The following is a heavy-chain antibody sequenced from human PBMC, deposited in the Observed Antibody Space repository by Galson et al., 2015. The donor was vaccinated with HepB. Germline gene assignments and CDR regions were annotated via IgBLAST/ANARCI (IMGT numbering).Heavy chain of an antibody. CDR1: GGSISSLSYY. Sequence: SETLSLTCSVSGGSISSLSYYWVWIRQSPGRGLEWIGSIYYGGTTYYSPSLESRLTMSVDTSKNHFSLRLSSVTAADTAVYYCARGRPRVVVAATRWFDPWGQGTLVTVSS. D-gene: IGHD2-15*01. J-gene: IGHJ5*02. CDR2: IYYGGTT. CDR3: ARGRPRVVVAATRWFDP. V-gene: IGHV4-39*02.